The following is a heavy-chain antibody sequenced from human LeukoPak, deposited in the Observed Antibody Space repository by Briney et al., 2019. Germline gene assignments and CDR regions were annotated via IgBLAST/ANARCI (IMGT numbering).Heavy chain of an antibody. CDR1: GFTFATYG. V-gene: IGHV3-23*01. CDR3: AKVLHSYENLVFCNGDCQNWFDY. Sequence: GGSLRLSCAASGFTFATYGMSWVRQAPGKGLEWVSVVGDSAATTHYADSVRGRFFISRDNSKNTVHLQMNSLRVEDTAVYYCAKVLHSYENLVFCNGDCQNWFDYWGQGTLVTVSS. D-gene: IGHD2-21*02. J-gene: IGHJ5*01. CDR2: VGDSAATT.